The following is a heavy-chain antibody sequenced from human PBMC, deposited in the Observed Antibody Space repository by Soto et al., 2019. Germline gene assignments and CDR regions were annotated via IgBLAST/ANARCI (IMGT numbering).Heavy chain of an antibody. CDR3: ARDYYGSGSYFSF. CDR1: GYSFTRYG. Sequence: QVQLVQSGAEVKKPGASVKVSCKASGYSFTRYGIAWVRQAPGQGLEWMGWISALNGNTKYAEKLQGRVTMTTDTSTTTAYMEMRSLRSDDTAVSYCARDYYGSGSYFSFWGQGNLVTVSS. V-gene: IGHV1-18*01. D-gene: IGHD3-10*01. J-gene: IGHJ4*02. CDR2: ISALNGNT.